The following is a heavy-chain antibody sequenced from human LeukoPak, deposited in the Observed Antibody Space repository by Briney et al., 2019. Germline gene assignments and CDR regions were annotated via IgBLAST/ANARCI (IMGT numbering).Heavy chain of an antibody. V-gene: IGHV3-74*01. CDR3: VRWHLATAGAFN. CDR1: GFAFSNDW. Sequence: PGGSLRLSCAASGFAFSNDWMHWVRQAPGKGLMWVSRIPNDGSSPTYADSVEGRFTISRDNAKNTVYLQMNSLRAEDTAVYYCVRWHLATAGAFNWGQGTLVTVSS. J-gene: IGHJ4*02. CDR2: IPNDGSSP. D-gene: IGHD6-13*01.